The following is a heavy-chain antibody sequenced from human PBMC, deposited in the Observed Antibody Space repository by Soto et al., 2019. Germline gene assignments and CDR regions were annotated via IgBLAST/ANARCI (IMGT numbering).Heavy chain of an antibody. CDR1: GFTFSSYA. D-gene: IGHD3-10*01. V-gene: IGHV3-23*01. CDR3: AKARGLTWYEDY. CDR2: ISGSGNTT. Sequence: VQLLESGGGLVQPGGSLRLSCAASGFTFSSYAMTWVRQAPGKGLEWVSSISGSGNTTYYADSVKGRFTISRDSSKNTLYLQMNSLRPEDTAVYYCAKARGLTWYEDYWGQGTLVTVSS. J-gene: IGHJ4*02.